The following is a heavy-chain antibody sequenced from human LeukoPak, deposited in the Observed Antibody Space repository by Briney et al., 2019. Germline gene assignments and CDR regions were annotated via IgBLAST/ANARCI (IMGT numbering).Heavy chain of an antibody. Sequence: GGSLRLSXAASGFTFSSYAMSWVRQAPGKGLEWVSAISGSGGSTYYADSVKGRFTISRDNSKNTLYLQMNSLRAEDTAVYYCAKDGYSSGWFEIFDYWGQGTLVTVSS. CDR2: ISGSGGST. V-gene: IGHV3-23*01. D-gene: IGHD6-19*01. CDR3: AKDGYSSGWFEIFDY. J-gene: IGHJ4*02. CDR1: GFTFSSYA.